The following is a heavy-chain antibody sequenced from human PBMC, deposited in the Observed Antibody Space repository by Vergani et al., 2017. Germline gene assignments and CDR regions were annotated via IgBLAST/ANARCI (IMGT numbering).Heavy chain of an antibody. CDR3: ARDXGYCSGGSCREYNWCDP. Sequence: QVQLVQSGAEVKKPGASVKVSCKASGYTFTSYGISWVRQAPGQGLEWMGWISAYNGNTNYAQKLQGRVTMTTDTSTRTAYMELRSLRSDDTAVYYCARDXGYCSGGSCREYNWCDPWGQGTLVTVAS. V-gene: IGHV1-18*01. CDR2: ISAYNGNT. J-gene: IGHJ5*02. CDR1: GYTFTSYG. D-gene: IGHD2-15*01.